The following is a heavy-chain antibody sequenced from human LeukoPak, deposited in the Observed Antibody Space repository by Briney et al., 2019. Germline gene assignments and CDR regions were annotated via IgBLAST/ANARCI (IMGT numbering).Heavy chain of an antibody. CDR2: IYHSGST. CDR1: GGSISSGGYS. Sequence: SETLSLTCAVSGGSISSGGYSWSWIRQPPGKGLEWIGYIYHSGSTYYNPSLKSRVTISADRSKNQFSLKLSSVTAADTAVYYCARVSYYGSGSYQLDYWGQGTLVTVSS. D-gene: IGHD3-10*01. J-gene: IGHJ4*02. V-gene: IGHV4-30-2*01. CDR3: ARVSYYGSGSYQLDY.